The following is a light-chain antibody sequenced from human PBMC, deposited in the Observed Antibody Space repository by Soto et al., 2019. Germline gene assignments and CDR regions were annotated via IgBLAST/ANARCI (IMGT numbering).Light chain of an antibody. J-gene: IGLJ3*02. V-gene: IGLV1-51*02. Sequence: QSVLTQPPSVSAAPGQTVTISCSGSSSNIGNNYVSWYQQLPGTAPKLLIYENSKRPSGIPDRFSGSKSGTSATLGITGLQTGDEADYYCGTWDSSLSAWLFGGGTQLTVL. CDR1: SSNIGNNY. CDR3: GTWDSSLSAWL. CDR2: ENS.